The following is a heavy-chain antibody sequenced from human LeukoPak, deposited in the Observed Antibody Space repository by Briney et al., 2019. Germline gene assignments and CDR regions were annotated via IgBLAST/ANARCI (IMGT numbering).Heavy chain of an antibody. CDR3: ARVVGAPREYYFDY. Sequence: SQTLSLTCTVSGGSISSGGYYWSWIRQPPGRGLEWIGYIYYSGSTYYNPSLKSRVTISVDTSKNQFSLKLSSVTAADTAVYYCARVVGAPREYYFDYWGQGTLVTVSS. J-gene: IGHJ4*02. CDR2: IYYSGST. CDR1: GGSISSGGYY. V-gene: IGHV4-31*03. D-gene: IGHD1-26*01.